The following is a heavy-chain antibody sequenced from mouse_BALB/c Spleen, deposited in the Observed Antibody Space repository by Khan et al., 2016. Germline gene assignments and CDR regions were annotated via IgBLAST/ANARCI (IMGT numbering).Heavy chain of an antibody. Sequence: QVQLQQSGAELMKPGASVKISCKASGYTFSRYWIEWIKERPGHGLEWIGEILPGTDSTNYNDKFKGKAAFTAESSSSTAYIQLNSLTSEDSAVYYSARGASWGQGTLVTVSA. J-gene: IGHJ3*01. V-gene: IGHV1-9*01. CDR3: ARGAS. CDR2: ILPGTDST. CDR1: GYTFSRYW.